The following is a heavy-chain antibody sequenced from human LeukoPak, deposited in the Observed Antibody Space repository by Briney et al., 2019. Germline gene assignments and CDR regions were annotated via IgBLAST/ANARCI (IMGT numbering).Heavy chain of an antibody. J-gene: IGHJ5*02. D-gene: IGHD6-13*01. Sequence: GASVKVSCKASGYTFINYGISWVRQAPGQGLEWMGWISAYNGNTNYAQKLQGRVTMTTDTSTSTAYMELRSLRSDDTAVYYCARDSWAIAAAGDPFDPWGQGTLVTVSS. CDR3: ARDSWAIAAAGDPFDP. CDR1: GYTFINYG. CDR2: ISAYNGNT. V-gene: IGHV1-18*01.